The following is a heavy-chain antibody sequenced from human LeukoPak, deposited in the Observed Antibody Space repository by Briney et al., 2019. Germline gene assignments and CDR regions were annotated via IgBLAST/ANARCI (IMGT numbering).Heavy chain of an antibody. V-gene: IGHV4-34*01. CDR1: GGSFSGYY. D-gene: IGHD2-2*01. CDR2: INHSGST. CDR3: ARGHYCSSTSCLSWFDP. Sequence: PSETLSLTCAVYGGSFSGYYWSWIRQPPGKGLEWIGEINHSGSTNYNPSPKSRVTISVDTSKNQFSLKLSSVTAADTAVYYCARGHYCSSTSCLSWFDPWGQGTLVTVSS. J-gene: IGHJ5*02.